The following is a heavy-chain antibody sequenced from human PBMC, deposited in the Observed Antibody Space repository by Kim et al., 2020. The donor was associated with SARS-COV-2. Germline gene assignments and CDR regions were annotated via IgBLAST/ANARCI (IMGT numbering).Heavy chain of an antibody. CDR1: GGSISSSSYY. CDR2: IYYSGST. Sequence: SETLSLTCTVSGGSISSSSYYWGWIRQPPGKGLEWIGSIYYSGSTYYNPSLKSRVTISVDTSKNQFSLKLSSVTAADTAVYYCARGSYDFWSGYYTGLDYWGQGTLVTVSS. V-gene: IGHV4-39*01. CDR3: ARGSYDFWSGYYTGLDY. D-gene: IGHD3-3*01. J-gene: IGHJ4*02.